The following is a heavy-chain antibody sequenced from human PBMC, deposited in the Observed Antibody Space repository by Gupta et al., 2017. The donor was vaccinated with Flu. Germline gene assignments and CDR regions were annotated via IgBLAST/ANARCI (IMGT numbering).Heavy chain of an antibody. CDR3: ASGYDSSGYYSYGMDV. D-gene: IGHD3-22*01. CDR1: GFTFSRNW. V-gene: IGHV3-74*01. CDR2: IKSDGSYT. J-gene: IGHJ6*02. Sequence: EVQLVESGGGLVQPGGSLRLSCAASGFTFSRNWMHWVRQAPGKGLVWVSLIKSDGSYTNYADSVKGRFTISRDNAKNTLYLQMNSLRAEDTAVYYCASGYDSSGYYSYGMDVWGQGTTVTVSS.